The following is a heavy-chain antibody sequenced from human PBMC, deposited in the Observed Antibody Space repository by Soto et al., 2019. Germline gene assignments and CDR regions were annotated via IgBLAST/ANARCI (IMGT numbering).Heavy chain of an antibody. CDR3: AKDGYDFWSGYRYYGMDV. D-gene: IGHD3-3*01. CDR1: GFTFDDYT. Sequence: PGGSLRLSCAASGFTFDDYTMHWVRQAPGKGLEWVSLISWDGGSTYYADSVKGRFTISRDNSKNSLYLQMNSLRTEDTALYYCAKDGYDFWSGYRYYGMDVWGQGTTVTVS. CDR2: ISWDGGST. V-gene: IGHV3-43*01. J-gene: IGHJ6*02.